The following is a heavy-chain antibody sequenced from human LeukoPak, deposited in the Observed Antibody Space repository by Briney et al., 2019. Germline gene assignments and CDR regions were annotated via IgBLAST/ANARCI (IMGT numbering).Heavy chain of an antibody. CDR2: IYSSSRT. CDR3: ATTVVTGGVVDY. D-gene: IGHD4-23*01. Sequence: GGSLRLSCAASGFIVSNNFMTWVRQAPGKGLEWVSVIYSSSRTYYADSVKGRFTISRDISKNTVSLQMNSLRAEDTAVHYCATTVVTGGVVDYWGQGTLVTVSS. V-gene: IGHV3-53*01. J-gene: IGHJ4*02. CDR1: GFIVSNNF.